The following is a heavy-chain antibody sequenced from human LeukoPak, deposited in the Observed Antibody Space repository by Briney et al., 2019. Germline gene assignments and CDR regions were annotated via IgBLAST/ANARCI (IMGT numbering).Heavy chain of an antibody. Sequence: SETLSLTCAVYGAPFRRYHWSWIRQPPGKGLDWIGEIHHSGSTNYNPSLKRRVTISVDTSKNQFSLKLSSVTAADTAVYYCARGPEDYYDSSGYSLFDYWGQGTLVTVSS. CDR1: GAPFRRYH. V-gene: IGHV4-34*01. CDR3: ARGPEDYYDSSGYSLFDY. J-gene: IGHJ4*02. D-gene: IGHD3-22*01. CDR2: IHHSGST.